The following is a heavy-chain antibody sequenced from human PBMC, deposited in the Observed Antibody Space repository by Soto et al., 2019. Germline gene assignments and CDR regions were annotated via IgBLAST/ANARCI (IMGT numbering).Heavy chain of an antibody. CDR1: GYTFTSYY. D-gene: IGHD4-17*01. CDR3: ARDYRGDYVRVGWFDP. CDR2: INPSGGST. V-gene: IGHV1-46*01. Sequence: ASVKGSCKASGYTFTSYYMHWVRQAPGQGLEWMGIINPSGGSTSYAQKFQGRVTMTRDTSTSTVYMEVSSLRSEDTAVYYCARDYRGDYVRVGWFDPWGQGTLVTVSS. J-gene: IGHJ5*02.